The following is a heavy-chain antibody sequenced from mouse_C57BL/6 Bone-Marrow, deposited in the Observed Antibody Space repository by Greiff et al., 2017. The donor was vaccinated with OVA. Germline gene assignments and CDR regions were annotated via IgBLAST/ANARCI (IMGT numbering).Heavy chain of an antibody. Sequence: VQLKQSGPELVKPGASVKMSCKASGYTFTDYNMNWVKQSPGKSLEWIGYINPRNGGTSYNQKFKGKATLTVDKSSSTAYMELRSLTSEDSAVXYCARDCCGSSYLYYFDYWGQGTTLTVSS. CDR2: INPRNGGT. V-gene: IGHV1-22*01. D-gene: IGHD1-1*01. CDR3: ARDCCGSSYLYYFDY. CDR1: GYTFTDYN. J-gene: IGHJ2*01.